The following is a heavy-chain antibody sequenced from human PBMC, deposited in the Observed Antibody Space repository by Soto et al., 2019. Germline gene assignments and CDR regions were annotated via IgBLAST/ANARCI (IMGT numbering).Heavy chain of an antibody. V-gene: IGHV3-48*01. CDR3: ARDLNYGLFDY. CDR1: GLTYSSYS. CDR2: ISSSSSTI. J-gene: IGHJ4*02. D-gene: IGHD4-17*01. Sequence: EVQLVESGGGLVQPGGSLRLSCAASGLTYSSYSMNWVRQAPGKGLEWVSYISSSSSTIYYADSVKGRFTISRDNAKNSLYLQMNSLRAEDTAVYYCARDLNYGLFDYSGQGTLVTVSS.